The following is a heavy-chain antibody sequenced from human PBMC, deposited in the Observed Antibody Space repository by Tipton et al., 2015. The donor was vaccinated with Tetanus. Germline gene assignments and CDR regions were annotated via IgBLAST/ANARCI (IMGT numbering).Heavy chain of an antibody. D-gene: IGHD5-12*01. CDR2: TSSDGSDQ. V-gene: IGHV3-30*18. Sequence: SLRLSCAASGFTFSNYVMHWVRQAPGKGLEWVAVTSSDGSDQYYADSVKGRFTISRDNSKNTLYLQMSSLRAEDTAVYYCAKDIRRGYSGYVNDYWGQGTLITVSS. CDR1: GFTFSNYV. J-gene: IGHJ4*02. CDR3: AKDIRRGYSGYVNDY.